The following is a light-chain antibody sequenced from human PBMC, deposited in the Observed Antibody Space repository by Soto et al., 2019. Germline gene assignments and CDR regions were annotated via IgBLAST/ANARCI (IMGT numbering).Light chain of an antibody. CDR1: QSVAGSY. J-gene: IGKJ5*01. CDR3: QQYGSSSEIT. CDR2: GAS. Sequence: EIVLTQSPGTLSLSPGERGTRACRSSQSVAGSYLAWYQQKPGQAPRLLIYGASSRATGFPDRFSGSGSGTDFTLTISGLEPEDSAVYYCQQYGSSSEITFGQGTRLEIK. V-gene: IGKV3-20*01.